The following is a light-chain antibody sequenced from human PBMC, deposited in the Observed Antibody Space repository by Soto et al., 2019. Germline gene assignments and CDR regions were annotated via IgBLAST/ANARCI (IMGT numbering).Light chain of an antibody. CDR2: AAS. Sequence: DIQLTQSPSFLSASVGDRVTITCRASQGISSYLAWYQQKPGKAPKLLIYAASTLQSGVPSRFSGSGSGTEFTLTISSLHPEDFATYYCQQLNSDPRTFGGGTKVEIK. V-gene: IGKV1-9*01. CDR1: QGISSY. J-gene: IGKJ4*01. CDR3: QQLNSDPRT.